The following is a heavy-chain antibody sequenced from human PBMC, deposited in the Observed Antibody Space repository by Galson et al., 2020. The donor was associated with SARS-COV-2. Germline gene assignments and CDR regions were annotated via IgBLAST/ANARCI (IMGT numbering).Heavy chain of an antibody. D-gene: IGHD5-12*01. Sequence: SVKVSCKASGGTFSSYAINWVRQAPGQGLEWMGGIIPIFGTANYAQKFQGRVTITADESTSTAYMELSSLRSEDTAVYYCARGLWATHYYYYMDVWGKGTTVTVSS. CDR3: ARGLWATHYYYYMDV. CDR1: GGTFSSYA. CDR2: IIPIFGTA. V-gene: IGHV1-69*13. J-gene: IGHJ6*03.